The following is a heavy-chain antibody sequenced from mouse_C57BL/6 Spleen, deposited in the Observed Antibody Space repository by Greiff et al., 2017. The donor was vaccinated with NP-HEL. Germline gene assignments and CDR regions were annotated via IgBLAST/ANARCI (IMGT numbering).Heavy chain of an antibody. V-gene: IGHV5-17*01. CDR1: GFTFSDYG. J-gene: IGHJ4*01. CDR3: ARRAYGSSYCAMGD. D-gene: IGHD1-1*01. CDR2: ISSGSSTI. Sequence: EVMLVESGGGLVKPGGSLKLSCAASGFTFSDYGMHWVRQAPEKGLEWVAYISSGSSTIYYADTVKGRFTISRDNAKNTMFLQMTSRRSEEPARDYWARRAYGSSYCAMGDRGQGTSVTVCS.